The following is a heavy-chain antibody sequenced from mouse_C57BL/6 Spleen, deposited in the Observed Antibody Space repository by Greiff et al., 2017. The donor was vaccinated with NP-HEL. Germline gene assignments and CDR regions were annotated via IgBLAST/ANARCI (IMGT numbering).Heavy chain of an antibody. Sequence: QVQLQQPGAELVMPGASVKLSCKASGYTFTSYWMHWVKQRPGQGLEWIGEIDPSDSYTNYNQKFKGKSPLTVDKSSSTAYMQLSSLTSEDSAVYYCARLYYGSSYVRYFDVWGTGTTVTVSS. V-gene: IGHV1-69*01. J-gene: IGHJ1*03. D-gene: IGHD1-1*01. CDR1: GYTFTSYW. CDR3: ARLYYGSSYVRYFDV. CDR2: IDPSDSYT.